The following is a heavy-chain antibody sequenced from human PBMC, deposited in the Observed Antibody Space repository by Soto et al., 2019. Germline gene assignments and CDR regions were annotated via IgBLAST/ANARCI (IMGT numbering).Heavy chain of an antibody. Sequence: EVQLLESGGGLAQPGGSLRLSCAASGFTFRNNVLSWVRQAPGKGLDWVSGITGSGRDTYYADSVKGRFTISRDNSKNMVFLQMNSLRAEDTALYYCAKNGLDNSPSAIDSWGPGTLVPVSS. V-gene: IGHV3-23*01. CDR1: GFTFRNNV. D-gene: IGHD2-8*01. CDR3: AKNGLDNSPSAIDS. J-gene: IGHJ4*02. CDR2: ITGSGRDT.